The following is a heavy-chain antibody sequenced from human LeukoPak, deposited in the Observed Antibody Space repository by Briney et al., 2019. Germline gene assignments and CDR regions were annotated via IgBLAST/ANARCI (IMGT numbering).Heavy chain of an antibody. V-gene: IGHV3-49*04. CDR2: IRSKASGATI. CDR3: TRDAYSTGWNSDY. D-gene: IGHD6-19*01. Sequence: GGSLRLSCEGSGFTSTDYGTSWVRRAPGKGLEWVGCIRSKASGATIEYAASVKGRFSIARDDSKNIAYLEMNSLKSDDTAVYYCTRDAYSTGWNSDYWGQGTLVTVSS. J-gene: IGHJ4*02. CDR1: GFTSTDYG.